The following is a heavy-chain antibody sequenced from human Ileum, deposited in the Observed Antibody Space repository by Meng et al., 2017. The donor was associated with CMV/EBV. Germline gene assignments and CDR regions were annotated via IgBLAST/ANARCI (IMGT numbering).Heavy chain of an antibody. V-gene: IGHV3-30*18. CDR1: GCTFSTFG. Sequence: ASGCTFSTFGIHWVRQAPGKVLEWVALISYDGSKKYYADSVKGRFTISRDNSKNTVFLQMDSLRAEDTAVFYCAKDWYGSDSYLFDYWGQGTLVTVSS. J-gene: IGHJ4*02. CDR2: ISYDGSKK. D-gene: IGHD3-10*01. CDR3: AKDWYGSDSYLFDY.